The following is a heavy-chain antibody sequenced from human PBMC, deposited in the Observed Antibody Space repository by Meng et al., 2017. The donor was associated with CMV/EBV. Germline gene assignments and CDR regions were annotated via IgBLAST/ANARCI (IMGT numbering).Heavy chain of an antibody. CDR2: ISAYNGNT. V-gene: IGHV1-18*01. J-gene: IGHJ6*02. D-gene: IGHD6-19*01. Sequence: ASVKVSCKASGYTFTSYGISWVRQAPGQGLEWMGWISAYNGNTNYAQKLQGRVTMTTDTSTSTAYMELRSLRSDDTAVYYCARDLAVAGKRYYYGMDVWGQGTTVTVSS. CDR3: ARDLAVAGKRYYYGMDV. CDR1: GYTFTSYG.